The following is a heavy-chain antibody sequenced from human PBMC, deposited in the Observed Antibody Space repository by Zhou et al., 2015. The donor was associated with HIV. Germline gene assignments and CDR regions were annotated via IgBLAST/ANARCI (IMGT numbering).Heavy chain of an antibody. CDR2: LMPIFGTA. D-gene: IGHD3-22*01. J-gene: IGHJ4*02. CDR1: GGSFTSYA. V-gene: IGHV1-69*06. Sequence: QVQLVQSGAEVKKPGSSVKVSCKVSGGSFTSYAISWVRQAPGQGPEWVGGLMPIFGTANYAQDFQGRVTIAADNSTDTAYMELSSLRSDDTAIYYCARAGRDSSGFYYFDNWGQGTLVTVSS. CDR3: ARAGRDSSGFYYFDN.